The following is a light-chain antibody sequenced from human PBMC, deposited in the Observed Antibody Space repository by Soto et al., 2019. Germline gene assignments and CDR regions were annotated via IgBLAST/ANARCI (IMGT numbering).Light chain of an antibody. Sequence: DIVMTQSPATLYLSPGERVTLSCRASQSVGGNVAWYQPRPGQAPRLIISGASTRATCIPASFSGSGSGTEFTLTISSLQSEDFAVYHCQPYHDWPPLTFGGGTTVEIK. V-gene: IGKV3-15*01. CDR1: QSVGGN. CDR3: QPYHDWPPLT. CDR2: GAS. J-gene: IGKJ4*01.